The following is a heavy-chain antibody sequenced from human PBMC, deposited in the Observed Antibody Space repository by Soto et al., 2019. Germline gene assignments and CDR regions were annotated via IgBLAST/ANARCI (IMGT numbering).Heavy chain of an antibody. D-gene: IGHD6-19*01. Sequence: GGSLRLSCAASGFTFSPYWMSWVRQAPGKGLEWVANIKGDGSERYYVDSVKGRFTISRDNAKNSLYLQMDSLRAEDTAVYYCAKVRSGWYYDYWGQGTPVTVSS. J-gene: IGHJ4*02. CDR1: GFTFSPYW. V-gene: IGHV3-7*03. CDR2: IKGDGSER. CDR3: AKVRSGWYYDY.